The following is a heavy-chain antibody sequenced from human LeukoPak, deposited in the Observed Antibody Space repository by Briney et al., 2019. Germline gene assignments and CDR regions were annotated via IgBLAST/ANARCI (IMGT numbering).Heavy chain of an antibody. V-gene: IGHV3-23*01. Sequence: GRSLRLSCAASGFTFSSYGMHWVRQAPGKGLEWVSAISGSGGSTYYADSVKGRFTISRDNSKNTLYLQMNSLRAEDTAVYYCAKDHLKNSGYSYGYEGCWGQGTLVTVSS. CDR1: GFTFSSYG. J-gene: IGHJ4*02. CDR3: AKDHLKNSGYSYGYEGC. CDR2: ISGSGGST. D-gene: IGHD5-18*01.